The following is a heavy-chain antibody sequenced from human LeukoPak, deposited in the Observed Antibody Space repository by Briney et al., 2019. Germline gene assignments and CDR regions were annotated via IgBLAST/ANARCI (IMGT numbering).Heavy chain of an antibody. CDR3: ARDKVGELLQGD. Sequence: ASVKVSCKASGYTFTGYYMHWVRQAPGQGLEWMGWINPNSGGTNYAQKFQGRVTMTRDTSISTAYMELSRLRSDNTAVYYCARDKVGELLQGDWGQGTLVTVSS. CDR1: GYTFTGYY. V-gene: IGHV1-2*02. CDR2: INPNSGGT. J-gene: IGHJ4*02. D-gene: IGHD1-26*01.